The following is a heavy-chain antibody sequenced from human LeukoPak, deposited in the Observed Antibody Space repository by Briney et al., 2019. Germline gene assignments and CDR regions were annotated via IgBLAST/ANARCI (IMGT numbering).Heavy chain of an antibody. CDR1: GFTFSSYS. D-gene: IGHD2-21*02. Sequence: GGSLRLSCAASGFTFSSYSMNWARQAPGKGLEWVSSISTSSSNIYYADSVKGRFTISRDNAKNSLYLQMNSLRAEDTAVYYCARACGGDCYLSDYWGQGTLVTVSS. CDR3: ARACGGDCYLSDY. CDR2: ISTSSSNI. J-gene: IGHJ4*02. V-gene: IGHV3-21*01.